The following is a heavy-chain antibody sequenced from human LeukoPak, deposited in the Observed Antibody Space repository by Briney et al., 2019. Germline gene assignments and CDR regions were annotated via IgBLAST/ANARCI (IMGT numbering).Heavy chain of an antibody. V-gene: IGHV4-38-2*01. J-gene: IGHJ4*02. CDR2: IYHSGST. D-gene: IGHD1-26*01. CDR3: ASFVGAATTSHIDY. CDR1: GYSVSSGYY. Sequence: KPSETLSLTCAVSGYSVSSGYYWGWIRQPPGKGLEWIGSIYHSGSTYYNPSLKSRVTISVDTSKNQFSLKLSSVTAADTAVYYCASFVGAATTSHIDYWGQGTLVTVSS.